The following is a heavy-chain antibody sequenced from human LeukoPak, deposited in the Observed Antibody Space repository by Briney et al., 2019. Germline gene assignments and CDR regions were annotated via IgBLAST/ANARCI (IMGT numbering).Heavy chain of an antibody. CDR2: INSDGSST. Sequence: GGSLRLSCAASGFTFSGSAMHWVRQAPGKGLVWVSRINSDGSSTSYADSVKGRFTISRDNAKNTLYLQMNSLRAEDTAVYYCARVGTGVFNYWGQGTLVTVSS. D-gene: IGHD3/OR15-3a*01. CDR1: GFTFSGSA. CDR3: ARVGTGVFNY. V-gene: IGHV3-74*01. J-gene: IGHJ4*02.